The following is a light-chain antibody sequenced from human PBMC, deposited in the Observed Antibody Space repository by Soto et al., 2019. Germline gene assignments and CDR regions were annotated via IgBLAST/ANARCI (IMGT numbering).Light chain of an antibody. V-gene: IGKV1-39*01. J-gene: IGKJ5*01. CDR2: GAS. CDR3: QQTHAVPLT. Sequence: DVQMTQSPASLSGSLVYRVTIACGAGQPIADYLNWYQQKPGEAPKVLIFGASSLRSGVPSRFSGSGYGTDFTLTINNLQPEDFATYYCQQTHAVPLTFGQGTRLEIK. CDR1: QPIADY.